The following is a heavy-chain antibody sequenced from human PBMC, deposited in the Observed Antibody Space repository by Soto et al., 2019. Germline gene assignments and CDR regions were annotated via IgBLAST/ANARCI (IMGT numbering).Heavy chain of an antibody. D-gene: IGHD5-12*01. CDR2: ISPDGNGK. Sequence: LRLSCAASGFSISAYAMHWVRQAPGKGLEWVAIISPDGNGKYYAGSVRGRFTISRDTSKNTLYLQMNSLRVEDTAVYYCARDRAEYSGFDYPAYWGQGTLVTVSS. CDR3: ARDRAEYSGFDYPAY. J-gene: IGHJ4*02. CDR1: GFSISAYA. V-gene: IGHV3-30-3*01.